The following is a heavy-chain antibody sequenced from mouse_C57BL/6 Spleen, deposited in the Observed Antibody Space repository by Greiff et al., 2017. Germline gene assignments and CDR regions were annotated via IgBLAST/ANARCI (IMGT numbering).Heavy chain of an antibody. D-gene: IGHD4-1*01. CDR3: ARQGEPGRRGNYAMDY. Sequence: EVQVVESGGGLVKPGGSLKLSCAASGFTFSSYTMSWVRQTPEKRLEWVATISGGGGNTYYPDRVKGRFTISRDNAKNTLYLQMSSLRSEDTALYYCARQGEPGRRGNYAMDYWGQGTSVTVSS. CDR1: GFTFSSYT. V-gene: IGHV5-9*01. J-gene: IGHJ4*01. CDR2: ISGGGGNT.